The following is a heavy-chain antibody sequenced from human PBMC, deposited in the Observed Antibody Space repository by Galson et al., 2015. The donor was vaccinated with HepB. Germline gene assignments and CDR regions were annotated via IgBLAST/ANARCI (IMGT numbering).Heavy chain of an antibody. V-gene: IGHV3-30-3*01. Sequence: SLRLSCAASGFTFSSYAMHWVRQAPGKGLEWVAVISYDGSNKYYADSVKGRFTISRDNSKNTLYLQMNSLRAEDTAVYYCAEGDWEPYWGQGTPVTVSS. D-gene: IGHD1-26*01. J-gene: IGHJ4*02. CDR1: GFTFSSYA. CDR2: ISYDGSNK. CDR3: AEGDWEPY.